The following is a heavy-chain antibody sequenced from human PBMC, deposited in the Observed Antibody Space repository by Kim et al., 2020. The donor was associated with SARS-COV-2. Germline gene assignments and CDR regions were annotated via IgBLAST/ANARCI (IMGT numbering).Heavy chain of an antibody. V-gene: IGHV3-64*02. CDR1: GFSFSSYT. CDR2: ISSNGDNT. J-gene: IGHJ4*02. D-gene: IGHD1-26*01. CDR3: VRDGNRGSYYSYFDY. Sequence: GGSLRLSCAASGFSFSSYTMHWVHQAPGKGLEYVSSISSNGDNTYYADSVRGRFTISRDNFKNTLYLQMGSLRPEDMSVFYCVRDGNRGSYYSYFDYWGQGTLSTVSS.